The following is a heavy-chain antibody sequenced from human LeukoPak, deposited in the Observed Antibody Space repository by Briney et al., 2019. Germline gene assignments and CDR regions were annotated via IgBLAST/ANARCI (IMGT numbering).Heavy chain of an antibody. CDR2: ISWNSDII. J-gene: IGHJ6*03. V-gene: IGHV3-9*01. CDR1: GFFFHNFA. D-gene: IGHD3-10*01. Sequence: GGSMSLSCAPFGFFFHNFAMHWDRQVQGKGLEWVSTISWNSDIILYADSVKGRFTISRDNDRESLYMEMKNLRPEDTALYYCVKSGGYYYMDAWGKGTTVIVSS. CDR3: VKSGGYYYMDA.